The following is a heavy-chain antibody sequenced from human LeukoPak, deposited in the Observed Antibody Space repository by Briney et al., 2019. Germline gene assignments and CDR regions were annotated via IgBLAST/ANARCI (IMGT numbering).Heavy chain of an antibody. CDR1: GYSISSGYY. Sequence: LETLSLTCTVSGYSISSGYYWGWIRQPPGKGLEWIGSIYHSGSTYYNPSLKSRVTISVDTSKNQFSLKLSSVTAADTAVYYCAREHDGYSSSWFNWFDPWGQGTLVTVSS. V-gene: IGHV4-38-2*02. J-gene: IGHJ5*02. D-gene: IGHD6-13*01. CDR2: IYHSGST. CDR3: AREHDGYSSSWFNWFDP.